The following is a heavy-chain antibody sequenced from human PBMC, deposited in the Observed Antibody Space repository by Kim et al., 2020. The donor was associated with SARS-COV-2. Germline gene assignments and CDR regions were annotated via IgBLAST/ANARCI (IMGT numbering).Heavy chain of an antibody. CDR3: ARVGGSGPYYYYYGMDV. J-gene: IGHJ6*02. D-gene: IGHD3-10*01. Sequence: LKGRVTISVDTSKNQFSLKLSSVTAADTAVYYCARVGGSGPYYYYYGMDVWGQGTTVTVSS. V-gene: IGHV4-39*01.